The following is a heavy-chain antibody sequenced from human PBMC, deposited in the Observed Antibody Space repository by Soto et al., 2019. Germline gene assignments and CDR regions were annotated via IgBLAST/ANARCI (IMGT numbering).Heavy chain of an antibody. CDR2: IDPSDSYT. J-gene: IGHJ6*02. Sequence: GESLKISCKGSGYSFTSYWISWVRQMPGKGLKWMGRIDPSDSYTNYSPSFQGHVTISADKSISTAYLQWSSLKASDTAMYYCASWGSSSWHKVYYYYGMDVWGQGTTVTVSS. CDR3: ASWGSSSWHKVYYYYGMDV. V-gene: IGHV5-10-1*01. CDR1: GYSFTSYW. D-gene: IGHD6-13*01.